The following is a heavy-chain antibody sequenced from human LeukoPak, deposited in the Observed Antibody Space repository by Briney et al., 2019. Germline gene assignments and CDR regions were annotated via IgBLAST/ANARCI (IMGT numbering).Heavy chain of an antibody. D-gene: IGHD3-22*01. CDR3: AKDGKGGSDSSGYYYSNYFDY. CDR1: GFTVSSNY. V-gene: IGHV3-66*02. J-gene: IGHJ4*02. Sequence: PPGGFLRLSCAASGFTVSSNYMSWVRQAPGKGLEWVSVIYSGGSTYYADSVKGRFTISRDKSKNTLYLQMNSLRAEDAAVYYCAKDGKGGSDSSGYYYSNYFDYWGQGTLVAVSS. CDR2: IYSGGST.